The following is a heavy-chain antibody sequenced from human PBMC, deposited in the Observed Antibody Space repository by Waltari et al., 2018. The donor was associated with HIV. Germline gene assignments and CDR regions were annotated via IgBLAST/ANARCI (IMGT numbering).Heavy chain of an antibody. CDR3: ARDRTRYYFDS. CDR2: ISTSSSDI. J-gene: IGHJ4*02. V-gene: IGHV3-48*01. CDR1: GFSFSSSS. Sequence: EVQLVESGGGLVQPGGSLSLYCQASGFSFSSSSMIWVRQAPGSGLEGVTYISTSSSDIVYADSVKGRFTISRDTAKNSLYLQMNSLRAEDTAVYYCARDRTRYYFDSWGQGTLVTVSS. D-gene: IGHD6-6*01.